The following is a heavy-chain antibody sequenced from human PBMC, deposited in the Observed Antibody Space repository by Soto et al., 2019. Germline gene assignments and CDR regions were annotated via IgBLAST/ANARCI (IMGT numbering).Heavy chain of an antibody. CDR2: IRSKANSYAT. V-gene: IGHV3-73*01. CDR3: TRHVSGYSYGYDY. J-gene: IGHJ4*02. CDR1: GFTFSGSA. Sequence: GGSLRLSCAASGFTFSGSAMHWVRQASGKGLEWVGRIRSKANSYATAYAASVKGRFTISRDDSKNTAYLQMNSLKTEDTAVYYCTRHVSGYSYGYDYWGQGTLVTVSS. D-gene: IGHD5-18*01.